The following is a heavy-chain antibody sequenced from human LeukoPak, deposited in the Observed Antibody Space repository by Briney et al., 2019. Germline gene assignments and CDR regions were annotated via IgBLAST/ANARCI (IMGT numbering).Heavy chain of an antibody. CDR1: GFTFSSYA. CDR3: AKDRGGGAVAGNFDY. J-gene: IGHJ4*02. D-gene: IGHD6-19*01. CDR2: ISGSGGST. V-gene: IGHV3-23*01. Sequence: PGGSLRLSCAASGFTFSSYAMSWVRQAPGKGLEWVSAISGSGGSTYYADSVKGRVTISRDNSKNTLYLQMNSLRAEDTAVYYCAKDRGGGAVAGNFDYWGQGTLVTVSS.